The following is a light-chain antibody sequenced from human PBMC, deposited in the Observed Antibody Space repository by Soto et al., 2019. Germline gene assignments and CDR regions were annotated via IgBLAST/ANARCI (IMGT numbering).Light chain of an antibody. CDR1: SSDVGGYEY. Sequence: QSALTQPPSASGSPGQSVTISCTGTSSDVGGYEYVSWYQQYPGKAPRLMIYDVSKRPSGVPNRFSGSKSGNTASLTVSGLQAEDEADYHCSSYTSGSSHYVFGTGTKLTVL. CDR2: DVS. J-gene: IGLJ1*01. CDR3: SSYTSGSSHYV. V-gene: IGLV2-8*01.